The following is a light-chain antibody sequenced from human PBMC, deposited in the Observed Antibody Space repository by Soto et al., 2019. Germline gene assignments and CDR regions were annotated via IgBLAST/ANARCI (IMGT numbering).Light chain of an antibody. CDR3: QQYGSSPLT. CDR1: QSVRSNY. V-gene: IGKV3-20*01. Sequence: EIVLTQSQYTLSLSPGERAILSCRANQSVRSNYLAWYQQKPGQAPRFLIYDASSRATGIPDRFSGSGSGTDFTLTISRLEPEDFAVYYGQQYGSSPLTFGGGTKVEIK. J-gene: IGKJ4*01. CDR2: DAS.